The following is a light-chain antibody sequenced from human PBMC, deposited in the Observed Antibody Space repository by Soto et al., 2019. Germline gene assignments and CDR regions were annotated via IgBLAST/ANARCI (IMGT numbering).Light chain of an antibody. CDR2: DVS. J-gene: IGLJ2*01. CDR1: TSAVGDYNY. Sequence: QSALTQPRSVSGSPGQSVAISCTGTTSAVGDYNYVSWYQQHPGKAPKLMIYDVSERPSGVPDRFSGSKSGNTASLTISGLQAEDEADYHCCSYAGSNTLVFGGGTKVTVL. CDR3: CSYAGSNTLV. V-gene: IGLV2-11*01.